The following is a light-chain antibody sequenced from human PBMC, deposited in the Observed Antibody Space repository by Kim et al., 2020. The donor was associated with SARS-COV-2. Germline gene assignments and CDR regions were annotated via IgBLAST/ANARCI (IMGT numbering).Light chain of an antibody. Sequence: SASVGDGVTITCRASQGIYNSLAWYQQKPGTAPKLLLYAASRLESGVPSRFSGSGSGTDYSLTIDSLQPEDFATYYCQQYSGMPLTFGQGTKLEI. CDR1: QGIYNS. V-gene: IGKV1-NL1*01. J-gene: IGKJ2*01. CDR2: AAS. CDR3: QQYSGMPLT.